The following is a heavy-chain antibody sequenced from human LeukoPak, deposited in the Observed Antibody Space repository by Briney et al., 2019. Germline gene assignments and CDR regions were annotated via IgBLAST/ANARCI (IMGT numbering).Heavy chain of an antibody. V-gene: IGHV4-59*01. CDR1: SGSLSSYY. CDR3: AREAKVGAKIGAFDI. CDR2: IYYSGST. J-gene: IGHJ3*02. D-gene: IGHD1-26*01. Sequence: SETLSLTCTVSSGSLSSYYWSWIRQPPGKGLEWIGYIYYSGSTNYNPSLKSRVTISVDTSKNQFSLKLSSVTAADTAVYYCAREAKVGAKIGAFDIWGQGAMVTVSS.